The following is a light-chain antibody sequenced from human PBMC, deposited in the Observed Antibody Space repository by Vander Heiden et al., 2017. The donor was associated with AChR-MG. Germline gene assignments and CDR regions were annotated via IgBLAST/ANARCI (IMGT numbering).Light chain of an antibody. Sequence: SHDPTQPPPAPLSPGPTARITCCGDALPKQYAYWYQQKPGQAPVLVIYNDSERPSGIPERFSGSSSGTTATLTISRVKAEDEADYYCQAADSSGTYGVFGGGTKLTVL. CDR3: QAADSSGTYGV. J-gene: IGLJ2*01. CDR1: ALPKQY. V-gene: IGLV3-25*03. CDR2: NDS.